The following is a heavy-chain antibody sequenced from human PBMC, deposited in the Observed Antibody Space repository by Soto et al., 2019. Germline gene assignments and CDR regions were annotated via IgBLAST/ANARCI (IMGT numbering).Heavy chain of an antibody. J-gene: IGHJ5*02. Sequence: LSLTCTVSGGSISSGSYYWSWIRQPPGKGLEWIGYIYYSGSTNYNPSLKSRVTISVDTSKNQFSLKLSSVTAADTAVYYCARDGSSRRYSYGNGFDPWGQGTLVTVSS. V-gene: IGHV4-61*01. D-gene: IGHD5-18*01. CDR2: IYYSGST. CDR3: ARDGSSRRYSYGNGFDP. CDR1: GGSISSGSYY.